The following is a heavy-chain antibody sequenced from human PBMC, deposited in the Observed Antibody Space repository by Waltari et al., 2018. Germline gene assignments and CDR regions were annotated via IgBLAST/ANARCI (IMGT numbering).Heavy chain of an antibody. J-gene: IGHJ6*02. CDR3: ARDYCDRTNCHGMDV. CDR2: ISYNGRNT. Sequence: QVQLVESGGGVVQPGRSLRLSCAASEFPLISYAMHWVRQAPGKGLEWVAVISYNGRNTYYVDSVKGRFTISRDNSKKTLYLQMNSLRAEDTAVYYCARDYCDRTNCHGMDVWGQGTTVTVSS. V-gene: IGHV3-30*04. CDR1: EFPLISYA. D-gene: IGHD3-22*01.